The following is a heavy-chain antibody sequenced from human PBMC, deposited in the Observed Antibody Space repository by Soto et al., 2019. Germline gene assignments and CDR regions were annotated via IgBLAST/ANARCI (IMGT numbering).Heavy chain of an antibody. CDR3: ARIVGGWYFDL. Sequence: QVQLQESGPGLVKSSQTLSLTCTVSGGSISSGDYFWSWIRQPPGKGLEWIGYIYYSGSTYYNPSLKSPVIISLHTSKHQFSLELSSVTAADTAVYYCARIVGGWYFDLWGRGTLVTVSS. CDR2: IYYSGST. J-gene: IGHJ2*01. V-gene: IGHV4-30-4*01. D-gene: IGHD1-26*01. CDR1: GGSISSGDYF.